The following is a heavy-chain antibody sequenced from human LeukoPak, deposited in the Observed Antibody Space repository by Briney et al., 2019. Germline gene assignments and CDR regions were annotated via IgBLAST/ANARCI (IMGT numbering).Heavy chain of an antibody. CDR3: ARADCSGSTCYLRHSWFDP. J-gene: IGHJ5*02. D-gene: IGHD2-2*01. V-gene: IGHV3-21*06. CDR1: GFTLSTFD. CDR2: ISTSSRYI. Sequence: GGSLRLSCAASGFTLSTFDMDWVRQAPGKGPEWVSSISTSSRYIYYRDSVKGRFTISRDDAKNSLYLQMNSLTVEDTAVYYCARADCSGSTCYLRHSWFDPWGQGTLVTVSS.